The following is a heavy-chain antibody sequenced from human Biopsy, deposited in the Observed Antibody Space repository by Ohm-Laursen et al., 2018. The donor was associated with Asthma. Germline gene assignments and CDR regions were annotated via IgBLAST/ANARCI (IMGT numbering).Heavy chain of an antibody. CDR2: IMTVFGTT. CDR1: GGTFSNFA. V-gene: IGHV1-69*01. CDR3: ARCQVGYSSGWSLLLKKIYYSGMDV. Sequence: SSVKVSCTAPGGTFSNFAISWVRQAPGQGLEWLGGIMTVFGTTNYAQKIQGRVTITADESTSTAYMEGTSLRSEDTAIYYCARCQVGYSSGWSLLLKKIYYSGMDVWGQGTAVTVSS. D-gene: IGHD6-19*01. J-gene: IGHJ6*02.